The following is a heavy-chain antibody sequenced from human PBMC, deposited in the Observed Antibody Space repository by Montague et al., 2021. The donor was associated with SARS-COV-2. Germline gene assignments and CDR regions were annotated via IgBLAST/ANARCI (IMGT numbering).Heavy chain of an antibody. J-gene: IGHJ6*02. CDR2: TSYSGST. CDR3: ARWGEYYDSPYYYYAMDV. Sequence: SETLSLTCTVSGGSISPYYWSWIRQSPGKGLECIGYTSYSGSTDYNPSLKSRVNISIDTSKNQFSLKLSSVTAADTAVYYCARWGEYYDSPYYYYAMDVRGQGTTVTVSS. CDR1: GGSISPYY. V-gene: IGHV4-59*12. D-gene: IGHD3-3*01.